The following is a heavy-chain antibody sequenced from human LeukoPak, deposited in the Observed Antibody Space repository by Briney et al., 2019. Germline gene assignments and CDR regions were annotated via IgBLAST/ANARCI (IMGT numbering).Heavy chain of an antibody. CDR3: ARDGIQLWPPGFDY. J-gene: IGHJ4*02. D-gene: IGHD5-18*01. Sequence: GGSLRLSCAASGFTFSSYSMNWVRQAPGEGLEWVSYISSSSSTIYYADSVKGRFTISRDNAKNSLYLQMNSLRAEDKAVYYCARDGIQLWPPGFDYWGQGTLVTVSS. V-gene: IGHV3-48*01. CDR2: ISSSSSTI. CDR1: GFTFSSYS.